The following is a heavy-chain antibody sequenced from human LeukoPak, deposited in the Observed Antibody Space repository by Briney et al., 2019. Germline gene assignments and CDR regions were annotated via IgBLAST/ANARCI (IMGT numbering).Heavy chain of an antibody. CDR1: GFDVSINY. D-gene: IGHD2-15*01. Sequence: GGSLRLSCAASGFDVSINYMSWVRQVPGKGLECVSVIYSGGTTYYADSVKGRFTIARDNSKNTLDLQMNSLRVEDTAVYYCARELSGYYMDVWGKGATLAVSS. CDR2: IYSGGTT. CDR3: ARELSGYYMDV. V-gene: IGHV3-66*01. J-gene: IGHJ6*03.